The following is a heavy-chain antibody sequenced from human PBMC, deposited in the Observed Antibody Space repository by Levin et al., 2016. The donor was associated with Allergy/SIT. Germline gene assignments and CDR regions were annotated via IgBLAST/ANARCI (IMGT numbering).Heavy chain of an antibody. CDR1: GYTFTSYD. CDR2: MNPNSGNT. Sequence: ASVKVSCKASGYTFTSYDINWVRQATGQGLEWMGWMNPNSGNTGYAQKFQGRVTITRDTSASTAYMELSSLRSEDTAVYYCATDGDMASSSWLDYWGQGTLVTVSS. D-gene: IGHD6-13*01. J-gene: IGHJ4*02. CDR3: ATDGDMASSSWLDY. V-gene: IGHV1-8*01.